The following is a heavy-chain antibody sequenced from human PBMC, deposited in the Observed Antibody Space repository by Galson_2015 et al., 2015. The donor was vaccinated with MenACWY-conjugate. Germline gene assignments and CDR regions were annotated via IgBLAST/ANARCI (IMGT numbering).Heavy chain of an antibody. J-gene: IGHJ6*02. V-gene: IGHV3-74*03. Sequence: SLRLSCAASEFAFSNYCMHWVRHAPGKGLECVSRICAGGISIMYGDSVRDRFTISRDDAENTLYLQMDSLRADDTAVYFCVRGSSGWRGMDIWGQGTTVTVSS. CDR3: VRGSSGWRGMDI. CDR2: ICAGGISI. CDR1: EFAFSNYC. D-gene: IGHD6-19*01.